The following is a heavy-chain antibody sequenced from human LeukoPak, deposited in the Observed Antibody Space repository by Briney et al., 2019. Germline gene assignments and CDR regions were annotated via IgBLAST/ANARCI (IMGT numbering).Heavy chain of an antibody. J-gene: IGHJ4*02. Sequence: SETLSLTCTVSGGSISSYYWSWIRQPPGKGLEWIGYIYYSGSTNYNPSLKSRVTISVDTSKNQFSLKLSSVTAADTAVYYCARRDGHNLPFDYWGQGTLVTVSS. CDR1: GGSISSYY. V-gene: IGHV4-59*01. D-gene: IGHD5-24*01. CDR3: ARRDGHNLPFDY. CDR2: IYYSGST.